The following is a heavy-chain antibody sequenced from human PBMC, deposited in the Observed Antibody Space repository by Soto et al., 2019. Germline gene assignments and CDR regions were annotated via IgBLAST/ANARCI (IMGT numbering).Heavy chain of an antibody. CDR2: FDPEDGET. V-gene: IGHV1-24*01. J-gene: IGHJ4*02. CDR3: ATPRDYYDSSGQLDY. D-gene: IGHD3-22*01. CDR1: GYTLTELS. Sequence: ASVKVSCKVSGYTLTELSMHWVRQAPGKGLEWMGGFDPEDGETIYAQKFQGRVTMTEDTSTDTAYMELSSLRSEDTAVYYCATPRDYYDSSGQLDYWGQGTLVTVSS.